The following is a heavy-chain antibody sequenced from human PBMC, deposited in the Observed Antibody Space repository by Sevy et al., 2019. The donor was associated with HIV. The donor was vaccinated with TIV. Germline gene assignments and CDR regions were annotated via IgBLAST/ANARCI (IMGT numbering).Heavy chain of an antibody. V-gene: IGHV1-69*10. CDR2: IIPSAGIA. J-gene: IGHJ4*02. CDR1: GGTLNNYG. D-gene: IGHD2-21*02. CDR3: ANVRPCGGDCYFFDT. Sequence: ASVKVSCKASGGTLNNYGMNWVRQAPGQGLEWMGGIIPSAGIASYAQRIKGRAAITADTSTSTLYLEVGRLRSDDPAVYFCANVRPCGGDCYFFDTWRQGTLVTVSS.